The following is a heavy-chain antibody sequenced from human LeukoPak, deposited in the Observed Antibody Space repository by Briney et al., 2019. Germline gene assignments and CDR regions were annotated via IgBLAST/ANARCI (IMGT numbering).Heavy chain of an antibody. D-gene: IGHD5-18*01. V-gene: IGHV4-61*02. Sequence: PSETLSLTCTVSGGSISSGSYYWSWIRQPAGKGLEWIGRIYTSGSTNYNPSLKSRVTMSVDTSKNQFSLKLSSVTAADTAVYYCAGGYSYGYKYYYMDVWGKGTTVTISS. CDR3: AGGYSYGYKYYYMDV. CDR2: IYTSGST. J-gene: IGHJ6*03. CDR1: GGSISSGSYY.